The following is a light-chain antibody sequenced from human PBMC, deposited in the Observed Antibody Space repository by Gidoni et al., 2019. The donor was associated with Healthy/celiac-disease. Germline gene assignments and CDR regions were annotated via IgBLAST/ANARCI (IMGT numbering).Light chain of an antibody. CDR2: DAS. Sequence: EIVLIQSPATLSLSPGERATLSCRASPSVSSYLAWYQQKPGQAPRLLIYDASNRATGIPARFSGSGSGTDFTLTISSLEPEDFAVYYCQQRSNWPTFGQGTKVEIK. CDR3: QQRSNWPT. J-gene: IGKJ1*01. CDR1: PSVSSY. V-gene: IGKV3-11*01.